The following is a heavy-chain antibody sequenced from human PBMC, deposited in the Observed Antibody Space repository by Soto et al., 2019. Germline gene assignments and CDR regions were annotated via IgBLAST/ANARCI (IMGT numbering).Heavy chain of an antibody. J-gene: IGHJ4*02. CDR1: GYAFTDYY. CDR2: INPNSGGT. V-gene: IGHV1-2*02. Sequence: GASVKVSCKASGYAFTDYYIHWVRQAPGQGLEWMGWINPNSGGTNYAQEFQGRVTMTRDRSISTAYMELSRLRSDDTAVYYCARSSFSYSSSYPVDYWGKGTLVTVS. D-gene: IGHD6-6*01. CDR3: ARSSFSYSSSYPVDY.